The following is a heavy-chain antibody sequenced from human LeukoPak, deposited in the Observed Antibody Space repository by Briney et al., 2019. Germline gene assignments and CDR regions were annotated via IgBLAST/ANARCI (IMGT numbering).Heavy chain of an antibody. V-gene: IGHV4-34*01. D-gene: IGHD5-18*01. Sequence: PSETLSLTCAVYGGSFSGYYWSWIRQPPGKGLEWIGEINHSGSTNYNPSLKSRVTISVDTSKNQFSLKLSSVTAADTAVYYCARAKADVDTAMVYFDYWGQGTLVTVSS. J-gene: IGHJ4*02. CDR3: ARAKADVDTAMVYFDY. CDR2: INHSGST. CDR1: GGSFSGYY.